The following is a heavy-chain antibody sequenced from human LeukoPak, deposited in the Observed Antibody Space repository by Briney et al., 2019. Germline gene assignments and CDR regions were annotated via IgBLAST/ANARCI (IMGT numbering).Heavy chain of an antibody. CDR1: GYSISSGHY. V-gene: IGHV4-38-2*02. CDR2: IYHSGSS. Sequence: PSETLSLTCTVSGYSISSGHYWGWIRQPPGKGLEWIGSIYHSGSSYYNPSLKSRVTISVDTSKNQFSLKLSSVTAADTAVYYCARGRITIFGGDYWGQGTLVTVSS. CDR3: ARGRITIFGGDY. D-gene: IGHD3-3*01. J-gene: IGHJ4*02.